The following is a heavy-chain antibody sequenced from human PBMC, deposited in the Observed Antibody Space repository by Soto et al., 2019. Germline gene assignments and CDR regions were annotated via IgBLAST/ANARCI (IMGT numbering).Heavy chain of an antibody. CDR3: ARDLTLQGDAFDI. CDR2: IYYSGST. Sequence: QVQLQESGPGLVKPSQTLSLTCTVSGGSISSGDYYWSWIRQPPGKGLEWIGYIYYSGSTYYNPSLKSRITISVDTSKNQFSLKLSSVTAADTAVYYCARDLTLQGDAFDIWGQGTMVTVSS. D-gene: IGHD4-4*01. V-gene: IGHV4-30-4*01. J-gene: IGHJ3*02. CDR1: GGSISSGDYY.